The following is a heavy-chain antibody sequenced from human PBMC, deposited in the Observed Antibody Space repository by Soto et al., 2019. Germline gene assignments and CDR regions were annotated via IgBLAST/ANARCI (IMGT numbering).Heavy chain of an antibody. Sequence: YTGSGGFMSSYYWSWFRQPAGKGLEWIGRIYTSGSTNYNPSLKSRVTMSVDTSKNQFSLKLSSVTAADTAVYYCARVYYDYVWGSYRWENAFDIWVQWPMVTV. CDR2: IYTSGST. J-gene: IGHJ3*02. CDR3: ARVYYDYVWGSYRWENAFDI. V-gene: IGHV4-4*07. CDR1: GGFMSSYY. D-gene: IGHD3-16*02.